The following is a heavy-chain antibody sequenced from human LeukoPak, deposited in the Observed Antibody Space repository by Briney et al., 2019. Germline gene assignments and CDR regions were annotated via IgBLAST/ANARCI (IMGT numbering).Heavy chain of an antibody. CDR3: ARQAVVPAAIRLAEYYYGMDV. V-gene: IGHV4-59*08. CDR2: IYYSGST. J-gene: IGHJ6*02. Sequence: SETLSLTCTVSGGSISSYYWSWIRQPPGKGLEWIGYIYYSGSTNYNPSLKSRVTISVDTSKNQFSLKLSSVTAADTAVYYCARQAVVPAAIRLAEYYYGMDVWGQGTTVTVSS. D-gene: IGHD2-2*02. CDR1: GGSISSYY.